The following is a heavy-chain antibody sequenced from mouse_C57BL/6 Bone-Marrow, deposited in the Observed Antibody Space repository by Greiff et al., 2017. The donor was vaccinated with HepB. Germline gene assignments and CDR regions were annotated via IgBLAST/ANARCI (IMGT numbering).Heavy chain of an antibody. V-gene: IGHV1-54*01. Sequence: QVQLKQSGAELVRPGTSVKVSCKASGYAFTNYLIEWVKQRPGQGLEWIGVINPGSGGTNYNEKFKGKATLTADKSSSTAYMQLSSLTSEDSAFYFCARALMYYYGSSYDFDVWGTGTTVTVSS. J-gene: IGHJ1*03. D-gene: IGHD1-1*01. CDR2: INPGSGGT. CDR1: GYAFTNYL. CDR3: ARALMYYYGSSYDFDV.